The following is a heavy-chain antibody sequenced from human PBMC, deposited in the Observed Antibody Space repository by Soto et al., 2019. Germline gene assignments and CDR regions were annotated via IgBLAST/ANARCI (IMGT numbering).Heavy chain of an antibody. CDR3: ARGGSYYAL. J-gene: IGHJ4*02. CDR1: GNTYTIYF. D-gene: IGHD1-26*01. V-gene: IGHV1-2*02. Sequence: ASVKVSCKASGNTYTIYFIHCLRLAPGQGLEWLGWINSVSGGTNYAHKFLGRVTMTRDRSTTTAFMELRGLRSDDTAVYYCARGGSYYALWGQGTLVTVSS. CDR2: INSVSGGT.